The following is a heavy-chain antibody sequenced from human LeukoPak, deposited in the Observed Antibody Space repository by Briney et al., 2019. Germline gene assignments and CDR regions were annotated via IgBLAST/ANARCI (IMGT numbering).Heavy chain of an antibody. D-gene: IGHD3-10*01. Sequence: GGSLRLSCAASGFTFSSYWMSWVRQAPGKGLEWVANIKQVGSEKYYVDSVKGRFTISRDNAKNSLYLQMNSLRAEDTAVYYCARGAGKLDYYGSGRAGYYYYYYMDVWGKGTTVTISS. J-gene: IGHJ6*03. CDR2: IKQVGSEK. CDR3: ARGAGKLDYYGSGRAGYYYYYYMDV. V-gene: IGHV3-7*01. CDR1: GFTFSSYW.